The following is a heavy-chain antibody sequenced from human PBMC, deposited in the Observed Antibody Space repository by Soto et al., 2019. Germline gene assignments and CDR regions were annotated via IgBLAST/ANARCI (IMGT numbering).Heavy chain of an antibody. J-gene: IGHJ5*02. D-gene: IGHD5-18*01. CDR2: ITGSGGST. CDR3: AKDRSVDTRDWFDP. V-gene: IGHV3-23*01. CDR1: GFTFGTYA. Sequence: GGSLRLSCAASGFTFGTYAMNWVRQAPGKGLEWVSGITGSGGSTYYADSVEGRFTISRDNSESTLYLQMNSLRGDDTAVYYCAKDRSVDTRDWFDPWGQGTLVTVSS.